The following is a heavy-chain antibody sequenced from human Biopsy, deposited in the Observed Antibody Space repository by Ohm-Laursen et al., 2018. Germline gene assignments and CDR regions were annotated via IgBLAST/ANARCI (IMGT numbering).Heavy chain of an antibody. CDR2: IYSGGNT. J-gene: IGHJ4*02. CDR3: ARGMRTTGWPYFDY. D-gene: IGHD2/OR15-2a*01. Sequence: SETPSLTCTLSGYSIIPSGPENWSWIRQPPGQGLQYIGFIYSGGNTNYNPSLRSRVTMSVDTSKNQFSLRLNSVTAADTAVYYCARGMRTTGWPYFDYWGQGILVTVSS. V-gene: IGHV4-61*01. CDR1: GYSIIPSGPEN.